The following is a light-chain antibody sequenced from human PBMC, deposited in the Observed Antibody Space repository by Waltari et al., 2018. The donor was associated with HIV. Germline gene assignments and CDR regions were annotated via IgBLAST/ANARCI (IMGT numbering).Light chain of an antibody. CDR2: GVS. V-gene: IGLV2-14*03. CDR1: TTDIGGYNY. CDR3: CSYTKLTTHYVL. Sequence: QSALTQPASVSGSPGQSITISCNGTTTDIGGYNYVSWYQRHPDKAPKLIIFGVSNRPSGISCRFSGSKSGNTASLTISGLQAEDEADYYCCSYTKLTTHYVLFGGGTKLTVL. J-gene: IGLJ2*01.